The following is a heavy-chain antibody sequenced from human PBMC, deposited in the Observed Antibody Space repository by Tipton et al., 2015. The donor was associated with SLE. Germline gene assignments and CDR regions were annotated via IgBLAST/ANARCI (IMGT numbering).Heavy chain of an antibody. CDR1: GGSISSTGYY. CDR2: IDYSGST. D-gene: IGHD2-21*01. Sequence: TLSLTCTVSGGSISSTGYYWGGSRQPPGKGLERIGSIDYSGSTSYNPSLTSRVTISVDTSKNQFSLKLRSVTAAVTAVYYCARDQKASTLGGKGTRVTVSS. CDR3: ARDQKASTL. J-gene: IGHJ4*02. V-gene: IGHV4-39*07.